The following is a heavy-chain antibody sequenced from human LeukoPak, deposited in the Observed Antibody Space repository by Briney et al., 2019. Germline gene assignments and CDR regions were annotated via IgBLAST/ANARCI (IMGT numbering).Heavy chain of an antibody. CDR1: GYTFTSYY. CDR2: INPSGGST. D-gene: IGHD3-9*01. Sequence: ASVKVSCKASGYTFTSYYMHWVRQAPGQGVEWMGIINPSGGSTSYAQKFQGRVTMTRDTSTSTVYMELSSLRSEDTAVYYCVRDLLSLDDILTGFGYWGQGTLVTVSS. CDR3: VRDLLSLDDILTGFGY. V-gene: IGHV1-46*01. J-gene: IGHJ4*02.